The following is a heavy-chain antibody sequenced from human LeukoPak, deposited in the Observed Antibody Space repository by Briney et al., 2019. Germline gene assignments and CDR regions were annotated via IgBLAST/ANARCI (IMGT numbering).Heavy chain of an antibody. V-gene: IGHV4-59*01. Sequence: PSETLSLTCTVSGGSISSYYWSWIRQPPGKGLEWIGYIYYSGSTNYIPSLKSRVTISVDTSKNQFSLRLSSVTAADTALYYCARDCSSSSCYDYWGQGTLVTVSS. D-gene: IGHD2-2*01. CDR3: ARDCSSSSCYDY. CDR1: GGSISSYY. CDR2: IYYSGST. J-gene: IGHJ4*02.